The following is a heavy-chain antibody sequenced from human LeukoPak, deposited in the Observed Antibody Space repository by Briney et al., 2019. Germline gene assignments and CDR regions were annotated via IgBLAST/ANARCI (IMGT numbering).Heavy chain of an antibody. V-gene: IGHV1-2*06. CDR1: GYTFTGYY. CDR3: ARRGGKNYGDYLLYYYYMDV. D-gene: IGHD4-17*01. CDR2: INPNSGGT. Sequence: ASVKVSCKASGYTFTGYYMHWVRQAPGQGLEWMGRINPNSGGTNYAQKFQGRVTMTTDTSTSTVYMELRSLRSDDTAMYYCARRGGKNYGDYLLYYYYMDVWGKGTTVTVSS. J-gene: IGHJ6*03.